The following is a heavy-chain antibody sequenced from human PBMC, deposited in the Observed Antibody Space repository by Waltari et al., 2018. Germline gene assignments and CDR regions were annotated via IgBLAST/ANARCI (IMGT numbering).Heavy chain of an antibody. CDR2: VDPEDGET. Sequence: EVQLVQSGAEVKKPGATVKISCKASGYTFTDYYMHWVQQAPGKGLEWMGRVDPEDGETIYAEKFQGRVTITADTSTDTAYMELSSLRSEDTAVYYCATWVSYYYDSSGYYNGSAFDIWGQGTMVTVSS. J-gene: IGHJ3*02. CDR3: ATWVSYYYDSSGYYNGSAFDI. D-gene: IGHD3-22*01. V-gene: IGHV1-69-2*01. CDR1: GYTFTDYY.